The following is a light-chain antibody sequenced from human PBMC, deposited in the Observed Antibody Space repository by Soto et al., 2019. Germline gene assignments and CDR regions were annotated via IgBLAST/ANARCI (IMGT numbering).Light chain of an antibody. CDR1: QSVSSY. CDR3: QQNSTWPPIT. V-gene: IGKV3-11*01. J-gene: IGKJ5*01. CDR2: DAS. Sequence: EIVLTQSPATLSLSPGARATLSCRASQSVSSYLAWYQQKPGQAPRLLIYDASDRATGIPGRFSGSGSGTDLTLTISSLEPEDFAVYYCQQNSTWPPITFGQGTRLEIK.